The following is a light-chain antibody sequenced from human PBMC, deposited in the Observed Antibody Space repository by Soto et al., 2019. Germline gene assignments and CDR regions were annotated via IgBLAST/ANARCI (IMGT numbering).Light chain of an antibody. Sequence: EIVLTQSPGTLSLSPVERATLSCMASQSVSSSYLAWYQQKPGQAPRLLIYGASSRATGIPDRFSGSGSGTEFTLTISSLQSEDFAVYYCQQYNSWPPITSGQGTRLEIK. J-gene: IGKJ5*01. V-gene: IGKV3-20*01. CDR1: QSVSSSY. CDR3: QQYNSWPPIT. CDR2: GAS.